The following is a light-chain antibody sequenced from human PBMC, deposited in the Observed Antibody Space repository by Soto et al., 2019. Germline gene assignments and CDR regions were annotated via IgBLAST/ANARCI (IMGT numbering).Light chain of an antibody. V-gene: IGKV3-15*01. Sequence: EIVMTQSPDTLSVSPGDRATLSCRASQSVSSNLAWYQQKPGQAPRLLIFGASTRATGIPARFSGSGSGTEFTLTISSLQSEDFAVYHCQQYNTWPYTFGQGTKLEIK. CDR1: QSVSSN. CDR3: QQYNTWPYT. J-gene: IGKJ2*01. CDR2: GAS.